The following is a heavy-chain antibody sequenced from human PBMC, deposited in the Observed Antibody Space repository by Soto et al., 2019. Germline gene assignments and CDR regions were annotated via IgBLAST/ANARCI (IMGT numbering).Heavy chain of an antibody. CDR2: IIPILGIA. D-gene: IGHD1-7*01. CDR3: AGDTGELDPPSRSFYHNMDV. CDR1: GGTFSSYT. Sequence: QVQLVQSGAEVKKPGSSVKVSCKASGGTFSSYTISWVRQAPGQGLEWMGRIIPILGIANYAQKFQGRDTITADKSTSTAYMELSSLRSEDTAVYYCAGDTGELDPPSRSFYHNMDVWGKGTPVTVSS. J-gene: IGHJ6*03. V-gene: IGHV1-69*08.